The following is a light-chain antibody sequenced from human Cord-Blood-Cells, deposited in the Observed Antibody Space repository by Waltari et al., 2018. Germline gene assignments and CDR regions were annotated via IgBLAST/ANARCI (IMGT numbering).Light chain of an antibody. V-gene: IGKV4-1*01. Sequence: DIVMTQSPDSLAVSLGDRATINCQSSQSVFYRSNHKNYLAWYQQKPGQPPKLLIYWASTRESGVPDRFSGSGSGTDFTLNISSLQAEDVAVYYCQQYYRTPLTFGGGTKVEIK. CDR2: WAS. CDR3: QQYYRTPLT. CDR1: QSVFYRSNHKNY. J-gene: IGKJ4*01.